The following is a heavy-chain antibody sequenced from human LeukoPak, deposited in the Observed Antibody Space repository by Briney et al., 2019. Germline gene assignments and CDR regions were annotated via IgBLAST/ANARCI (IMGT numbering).Heavy chain of an antibody. Sequence: GASVKVSCKASGYTFTGYYMHWVRQAPGQGLEWMGWINPNSGGTNYAQKFQGRVTMTRDTSISTAYMELSRLRSDDTALYYCARSGRSPTPWDYYYYYMDVWGKGTTVTVSS. V-gene: IGHV1-2*02. CDR1: GYTFTGYY. D-gene: IGHD1-26*01. CDR3: ARSGRSPTPWDYYYYYMDV. J-gene: IGHJ6*03. CDR2: INPNSGGT.